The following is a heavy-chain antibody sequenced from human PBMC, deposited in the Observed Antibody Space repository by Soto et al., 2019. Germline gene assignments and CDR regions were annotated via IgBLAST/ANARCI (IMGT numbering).Heavy chain of an antibody. D-gene: IGHD3-3*01. CDR1: GFTFSSYG. V-gene: IGHV3-33*01. Sequence: PGGSLRLSCAASGFTFSSYGMHWVRQAPGKGMEWVAVIWYDGSNKYYADSVKGRFTISRDNSKNTLYLQMNSLRAEDTAVYYCARDPTTYDFWSGYPTYYYHGMDVWGQGTTVTVSS. CDR2: IWYDGSNK. CDR3: ARDPTTYDFWSGYPTYYYHGMDV. J-gene: IGHJ6*02.